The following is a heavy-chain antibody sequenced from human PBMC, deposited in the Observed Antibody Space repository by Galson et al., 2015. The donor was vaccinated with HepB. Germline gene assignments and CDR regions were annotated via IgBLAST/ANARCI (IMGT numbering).Heavy chain of an antibody. Sequence: SLRLSCAASGFTFSSYSMNWVRQAPGKGLEWVSSISSSSSYIYYADSVKGRFTISRDNAKNSLYLQMNSLRAEDTAVYYCARDLMVVTAWDDYWGQGTLVTVSS. J-gene: IGHJ4*02. CDR3: ARDLMVVTAWDDY. CDR1: GFTFSSYS. CDR2: ISSSSSYI. D-gene: IGHD2-21*02. V-gene: IGHV3-21*01.